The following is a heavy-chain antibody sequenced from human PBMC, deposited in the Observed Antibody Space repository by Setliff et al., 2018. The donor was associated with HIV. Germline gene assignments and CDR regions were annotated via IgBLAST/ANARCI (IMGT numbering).Heavy chain of an antibody. J-gene: IGHJ4*02. Sequence: GESLKISCQGSGDSFSNHWISWVRQVPGQGLEWMGNIDPSDSYTHYSPSFQGHVTISADKSISTVYLHWSSLKASDTAIYYCARHPIHTYGYGAFDFWGRGTLVTVSS. CDR1: GDSFSNHW. V-gene: IGHV5-10-1*01. D-gene: IGHD5-18*01. CDR3: ARHPIHTYGYGAFDF. CDR2: IDPSDSYT.